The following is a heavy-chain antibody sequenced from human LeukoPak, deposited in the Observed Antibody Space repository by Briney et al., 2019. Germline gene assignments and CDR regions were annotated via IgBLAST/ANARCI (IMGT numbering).Heavy chain of an antibody. J-gene: IGHJ4*02. D-gene: IGHD3-22*01. V-gene: IGHV1-46*01. CDR3: ASSRAVYDSSGFGFDY. CDR1: GYTFTSYY. CDR2: INPSGGST. Sequence: VASVKVSCKASGYTFTSYYMHWVRQAPGQGLEWMGIINPSGGSTSYAQKFQGRVTMTRDTSTSTVYMELSSLRSEDTAVYYCASSRAVYDSSGFGFDYWGQGTLVTVSS.